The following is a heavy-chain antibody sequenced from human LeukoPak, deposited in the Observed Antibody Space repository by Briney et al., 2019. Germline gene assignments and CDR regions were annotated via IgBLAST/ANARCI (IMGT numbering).Heavy chain of an antibody. D-gene: IGHD1-26*01. CDR3: ARDPTYYLRYGYFDF. CDR2: INTGSSHI. Sequence: GGSLRLSCAASGFIFSNSAMNWVRQAPGKGLEWVSSINTGSSHIYYADSVKGRFTISRDNAKNSVYLQMNSLRAEDTAVYYCARDPTYYLRYGYFDFWGQGILVTVSS. J-gene: IGHJ4*02. V-gene: IGHV3-21*01. CDR1: GFIFSNSA.